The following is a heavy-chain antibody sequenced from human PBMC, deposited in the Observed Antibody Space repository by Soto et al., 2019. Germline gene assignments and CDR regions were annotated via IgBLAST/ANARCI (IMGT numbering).Heavy chain of an antibody. V-gene: IGHV4-59*08. Sequence: SETLSLTCTVSGGSISSYYWSWIRQPPGKGLEWIGYIYYSGSTNYNPSLKSRVTISVDTSKNQFSLKLSSVTAADTAVYYCARQGAGDYDILTGYYSGPYYYYYGMDVWGQGTTVTVSS. J-gene: IGHJ6*02. CDR2: IYYSGST. CDR3: ARQGAGDYDILTGYYSGPYYYYYGMDV. CDR1: GGSISSYY. D-gene: IGHD3-9*01.